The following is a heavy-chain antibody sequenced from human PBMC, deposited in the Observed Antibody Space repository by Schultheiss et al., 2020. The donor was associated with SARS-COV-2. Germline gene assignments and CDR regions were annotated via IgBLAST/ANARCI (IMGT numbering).Heavy chain of an antibody. Sequence: SQTLSLTCTVSGGSISSYYGSWIRQPPGKGLEWIGYIYYSGSTNYNPSLKSRVTISVDTSKNQFSLKLSSVTAADTAVYYCARGQDDYVWDWGQGTLVTVSS. CDR3: ARGQDDYVWD. CDR1: GGSISSYY. CDR2: IYYSGST. D-gene: IGHD3-16*01. J-gene: IGHJ4*02. V-gene: IGHV4-59*01.